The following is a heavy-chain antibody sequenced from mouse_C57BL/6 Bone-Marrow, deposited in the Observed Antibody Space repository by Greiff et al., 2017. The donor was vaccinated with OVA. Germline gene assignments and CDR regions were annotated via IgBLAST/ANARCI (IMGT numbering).Heavy chain of an antibody. CDR2: IDPSDSYT. D-gene: IGHD1-1*01. Sequence: VQLQQPGAELVMPGASVKLSCKASGYTFTSYWMHWVKQRPGQGLEWIGEIDPSDSYTNYNQKFKGNSTLTVDKSSSTAYMQLSSLTSEDSAVYYCARSSYYYGSSYGWFAYWGQGTLVTVSA. CDR3: ARSSYYYGSSYGWFAY. V-gene: IGHV1-69*01. J-gene: IGHJ3*01. CDR1: GYTFTSYW.